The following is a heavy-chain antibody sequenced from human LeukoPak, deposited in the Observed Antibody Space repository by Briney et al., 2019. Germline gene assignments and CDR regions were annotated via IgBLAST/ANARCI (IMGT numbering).Heavy chain of an antibody. Sequence: ASVKVSCKASGYTFTGYYIHWVRQAPGLGLEWMGWINPNTGVTKSAQKFQGRVTMTRDTSIRTAYMEMTRLRFDDTAVYYCARDRNYRPMDYWGQGTLVTVSS. CDR3: ARDRNYRPMDY. CDR1: GYTFTGYY. J-gene: IGHJ4*02. CDR2: INPNTGVT. D-gene: IGHD3-16*02. V-gene: IGHV1-2*02.